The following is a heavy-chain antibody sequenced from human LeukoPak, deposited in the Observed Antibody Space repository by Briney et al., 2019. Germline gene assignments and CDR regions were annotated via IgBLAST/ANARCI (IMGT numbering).Heavy chain of an antibody. V-gene: IGHV3-66*01. CDR1: GFTVSSNY. CDR2: IYSGGST. Sequence: GGSLRLSCAASGFTVSSNYMSWVRQAPGKGLEWVSVIYSGGSTYYADSVKGRSTISRDNSKNTLYLQMNSLRAEDTAVYYCARVPGYSSSWFDYWGQGTLVTVSS. CDR3: ARVPGYSSSWFDY. D-gene: IGHD6-13*01. J-gene: IGHJ4*02.